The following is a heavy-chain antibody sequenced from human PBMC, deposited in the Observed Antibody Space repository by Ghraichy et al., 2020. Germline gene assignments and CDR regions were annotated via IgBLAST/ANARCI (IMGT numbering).Heavy chain of an antibody. D-gene: IGHD2/OR15-2a*01. V-gene: IGHV3-53*01. CDR2: LYIDGNT. CDR3: VKEGIYGPPFDS. J-gene: IGHJ4*02. CDR1: GFNVSSSY. Sequence: GGSLRLSCAVSGFNVSSSYMSWVRQTPGKGLQWVSILYIDGNTYYADPVEGRFTVSRDNSKNTLYLQMNSLRVEDTAVYFCVKEGIYGPPFDSWGQGTLVTVSS.